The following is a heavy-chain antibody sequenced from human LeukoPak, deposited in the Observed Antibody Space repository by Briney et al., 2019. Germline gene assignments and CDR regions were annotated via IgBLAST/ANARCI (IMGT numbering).Heavy chain of an antibody. CDR1: GFTFSSYW. J-gene: IGHJ3*02. CDR2: ISADGSYT. V-gene: IGHV3-74*01. CDR3: ATANSGPDI. D-gene: IGHD1-1*01. Sequence: QPGGSLRLSCAASGFTFSSYWMHWLPQAPGKGLVWVTRISADGSYTLYADSVKGRFTISRDNAKNTLYLQMNSLRAEDTAVYYCATANSGPDIWGQGTTVTVSS.